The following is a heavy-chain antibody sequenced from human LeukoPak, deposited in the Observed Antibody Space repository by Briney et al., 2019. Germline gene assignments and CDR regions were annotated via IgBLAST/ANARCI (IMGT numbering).Heavy chain of an antibody. J-gene: IGHJ4*02. CDR1: GFTDSSNY. D-gene: IGHD3-22*01. V-gene: IGHV3-66*02. Sequence: AGGSLRLSCAASGFTDSSNYMSWVRQAPGKGLEWVSVIYSGGSTYYADSVKGRFTISRDNSKNTLYLQMNSLRAEDTAVYYCATTGGGSSGYPLQDYWGQGTLVTVSS. CDR2: IYSGGST. CDR3: ATTGGGSSGYPLQDY.